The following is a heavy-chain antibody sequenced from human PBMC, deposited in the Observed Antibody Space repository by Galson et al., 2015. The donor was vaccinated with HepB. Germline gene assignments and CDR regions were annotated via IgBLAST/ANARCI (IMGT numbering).Heavy chain of an antibody. CDR2: IYYSGST. J-gene: IGHJ4*02. V-gene: IGHV4-39*07. CDR3: ARVVSPASFPGIVVVPDAMQGNYFDY. CDR1: GGSISSSSYY. D-gene: IGHD2-2*01. Sequence: SETLSLTCTVSGGSISSSSYYWGWIRQPPGKGLEWIASIYYSGSTYYNPSLKSRVTISVDTSKNQFSLKLSSVTAADTAVYYCARVVSPASFPGIVVVPDAMQGNYFDYWGQGTLVTVSS.